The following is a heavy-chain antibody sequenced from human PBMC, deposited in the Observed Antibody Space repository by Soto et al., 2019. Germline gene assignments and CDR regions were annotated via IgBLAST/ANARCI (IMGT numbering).Heavy chain of an antibody. CDR1: GGSITNRNYY. V-gene: IGHV4-39*01. D-gene: IGHD4-17*01. CDR3: ASGDFTTFRRFFGL. Sequence: QLQLQESGPGLVKASETLSLTCTVSGGSITNRNYYWGWIRQPPGKGLEWIGSIYYGGNTYYNPSPKSRVPISVDTSKNQFSLKLSSVTATDTAVYYCASGDFTTFRRFFGLWGRGTLLTVSS. J-gene: IGHJ2*01. CDR2: IYYGGNT.